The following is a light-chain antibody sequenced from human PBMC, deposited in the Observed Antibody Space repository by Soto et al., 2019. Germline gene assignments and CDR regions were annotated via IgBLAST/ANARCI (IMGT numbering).Light chain of an antibody. CDR2: EAS. J-gene: IGKJ5*01. Sequence: DIQMTQSPSSLSASVGDRVTITCQASQDITNSLNWYQQKPGKAPKLLIYEASNLETGVPSRFSGSGSGTDFTFSISSLQPEDIATYYCQQYDNLPITFGQGTRLEI. V-gene: IGKV1-33*01. CDR3: QQYDNLPIT. CDR1: QDITNS.